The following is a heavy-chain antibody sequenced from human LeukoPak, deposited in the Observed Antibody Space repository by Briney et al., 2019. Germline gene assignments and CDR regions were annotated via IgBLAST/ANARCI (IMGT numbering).Heavy chain of an antibody. D-gene: IGHD5-24*01. J-gene: IGHJ4*02. CDR3: ARVRDELQLPYYFDY. CDR1: GGTFSSYA. V-gene: IGHV1-69*05. CDR2: IIPIFGTA. Sequence: SVKVSCKASGGTFSSYAISWVRQAPGQGLEWMGRIIPIFGTANYAQKFQGRVTITTDESTSTAYMELSSLRSEDTAVYYCARVRDELQLPYYFDYWGQGILVTVSS.